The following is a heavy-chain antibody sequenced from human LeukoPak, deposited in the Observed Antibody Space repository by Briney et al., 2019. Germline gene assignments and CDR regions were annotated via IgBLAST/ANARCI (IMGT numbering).Heavy chain of an antibody. CDR1: GLTFNSYA. CDR2: NRCSGGST. V-gene: IGHV3-23*01. Sequence: TGGSLRLPCAASGLTFNSYAMHWVRQAPGKGLEWVSPNRCSGGSTYYADSVKGRFTIARHNSKNMLCLQMNSVRADDTAVYDCAKRDPQYYFDYWGQGTLLTVSS. J-gene: IGHJ4*02. CDR3: AKRDPQYYFDY.